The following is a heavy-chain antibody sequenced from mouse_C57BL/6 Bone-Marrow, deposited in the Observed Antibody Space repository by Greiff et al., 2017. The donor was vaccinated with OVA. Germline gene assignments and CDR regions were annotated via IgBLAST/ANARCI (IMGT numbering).Heavy chain of an antibody. D-gene: IGHD4-1*01. Sequence: QVQLQQSGAELVRPGASVKLSCKASGYTFTDYYINWVKQRPGQGLEWIARIYPGSGNTYYNEKFKGKATLTAEKSSSTAYMQLSSLTSEDSAVDFCARRKLGAMDYWGQGTSVTVSS. CDR2: IYPGSGNT. V-gene: IGHV1-76*01. J-gene: IGHJ4*01. CDR3: ARRKLGAMDY. CDR1: GYTFTDYY.